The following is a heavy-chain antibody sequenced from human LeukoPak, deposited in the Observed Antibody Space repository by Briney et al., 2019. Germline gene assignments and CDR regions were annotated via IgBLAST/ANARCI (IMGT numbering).Heavy chain of an antibody. Sequence: GGSLRLSCAASGLTVSSNYMNWVRQAPGKGLEWVSSIFPSGGEIHYADSVRGRFTISRDNSKSTLSLQMNSLRVEDTAIYYCATYRQVLLPFESWGQGTLVTVSS. CDR3: ATYRQVLLPFES. D-gene: IGHD2-8*02. CDR1: GLTVSSNY. V-gene: IGHV3-53*01. J-gene: IGHJ4*02. CDR2: IFPSGGEI.